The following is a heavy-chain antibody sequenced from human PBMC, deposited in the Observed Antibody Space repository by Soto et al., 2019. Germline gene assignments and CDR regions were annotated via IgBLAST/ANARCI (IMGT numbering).Heavy chain of an antibody. CDR1: GGTFSSYA. J-gene: IGHJ6*02. CDR3: ATPGDGDTAQTYYYCYGMDV. Sequence: LVKVSCKASGGTFSSYAISWVRQAPGQGLEWMGGIIPIFGTANYEQKFQGRVTITADKSTRPAYMELSSLRSEDTAVYYCATPGDGDTAQTYYYCYGMDVWGQGTTLTVSS. V-gene: IGHV1-69*06. D-gene: IGHD5-18*01. CDR2: IIPIFGTA.